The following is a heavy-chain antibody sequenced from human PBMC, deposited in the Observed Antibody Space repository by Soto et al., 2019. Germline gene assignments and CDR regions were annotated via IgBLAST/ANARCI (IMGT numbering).Heavy chain of an antibody. J-gene: IGHJ6*02. CDR2: INPNSGGT. CDR1: GYTFTGYY. Sequence: QVQLVQSGAEVKKPGASVKVSCKASGYTFTGYYMHWVRQAPGQGLEWMGWINPNSGGTNYAQKFQGWVTMTRDTRRXXADMELGRLRSDDTAVYYCARGYSSRWYPAGGMDVWGQGTTVTVSS. CDR3: ARGYSSRWYPAGGMDV. V-gene: IGHV1-2*04. D-gene: IGHD6-19*01.